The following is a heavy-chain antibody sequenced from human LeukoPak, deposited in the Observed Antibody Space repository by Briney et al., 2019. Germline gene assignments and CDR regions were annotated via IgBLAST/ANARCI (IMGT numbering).Heavy chain of an antibody. CDR2: IYTGGST. CDR3: AREGGTTVTTLDYYYYYGMDV. V-gene: IGHV4-61*02. CDR1: GGSISSGSYY. J-gene: IGHJ6*02. Sequence: PSETLSLTCTVSGGSISSGSYYWSWIRQPAGKGLEWIGRIYTGGSTNYNPSLKSRVTISVDTSKNQFSLKLSPVTAADTAVYYCAREGGTTVTTLDYYYYYGMDVWGQGTTVTVSS. D-gene: IGHD4-17*01.